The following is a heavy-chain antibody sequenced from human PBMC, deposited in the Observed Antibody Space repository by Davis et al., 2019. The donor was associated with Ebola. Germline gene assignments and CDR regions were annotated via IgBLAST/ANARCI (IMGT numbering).Heavy chain of an antibody. J-gene: IGHJ4*02. V-gene: IGHV1-46*01. CDR3: ARGFGYGSETFDY. Sequence: ASVKVSCKASGYTFTSYYMHWVRQAPGQGLEWMGIINPSGGSTTYAQKFQGRVTMTRNTSISTAYMELSSLTSEDTAVYYCARGFGYGSETFDYWGQGTLVTVSS. CDR2: INPSGGST. D-gene: IGHD3-10*01. CDR1: GYTFTSYY.